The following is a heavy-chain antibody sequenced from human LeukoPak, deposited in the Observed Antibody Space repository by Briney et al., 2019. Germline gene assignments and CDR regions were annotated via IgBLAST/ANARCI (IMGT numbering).Heavy chain of an antibody. J-gene: IGHJ5*02. D-gene: IGHD3-22*01. CDR3: AAYYYDSSGYGDWFDP. CDR2: IYYSGST. V-gene: IGHV4-31*03. Sequence: SETLSLTCTVSGGSISSGGYYWSWIRQHPGKGLEWIGDIYYSGSTYYNPSLKSRVTISVDTSKNQFSLKLSSVTAADTAVYYCAAYYYDSSGYGDWFDPWGQGTLVTVSS. CDR1: GGSISSGGYY.